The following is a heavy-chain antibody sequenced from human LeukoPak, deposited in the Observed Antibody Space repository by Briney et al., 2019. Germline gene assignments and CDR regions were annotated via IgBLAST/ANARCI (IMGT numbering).Heavy chain of an antibody. CDR2: ISSSGSTI. CDR1: GFTFSSYE. V-gene: IGHV3-48*03. CDR3: ARGYNYYDSSGYTNTFDY. J-gene: IGHJ4*02. D-gene: IGHD3-22*01. Sequence: GGSLRLSCAASGFTFSSYEMNWVRQAPGKGLEWVSYISSSGSTIYYADSVKGRFTISRDNDKNSLYLQMNSLRAEDTAVYYCARGYNYYDSSGYTNTFDYWGQGTLVTVSS.